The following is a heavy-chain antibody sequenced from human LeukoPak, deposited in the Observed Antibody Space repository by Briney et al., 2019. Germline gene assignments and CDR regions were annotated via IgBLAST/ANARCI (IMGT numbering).Heavy chain of an antibody. J-gene: IGHJ4*02. CDR1: GFTFSSYW. V-gene: IGHV3-7*01. CDR3: ARDSSGWYQFGDY. Sequence: GGSLRLSCAASGFTFSSYWMSWVRQAPGKGLEWVANIKQDGSEKYYVDSVKGRFTISRDNAKNSLYLQMNSLRAEDTAVYYCARDSSGWYQFGDYWGQGTPVTVSS. D-gene: IGHD6-19*01. CDR2: IKQDGSEK.